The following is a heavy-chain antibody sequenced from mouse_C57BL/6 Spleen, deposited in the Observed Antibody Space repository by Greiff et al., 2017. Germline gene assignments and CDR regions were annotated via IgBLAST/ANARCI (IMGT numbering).Heavy chain of an antibody. CDR3: TREDDGYYFFDY. V-gene: IGHV1-15*01. J-gene: IGHJ2*01. Sequence: QVQLQQSGAELVRPGASVTLSCKASGYTFTDYEMHWVKQTPVHGLEWIGAIDPETGGTAYNQKFKGKAILTADKSSSTAYMELRSLTSEDSAVYYCTREDDGYYFFDYWGQGTTLTVSS. D-gene: IGHD2-3*01. CDR2: IDPETGGT. CDR1: GYTFTDYE.